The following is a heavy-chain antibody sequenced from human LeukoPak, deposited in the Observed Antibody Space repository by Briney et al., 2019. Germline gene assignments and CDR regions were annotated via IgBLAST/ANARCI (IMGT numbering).Heavy chain of an antibody. D-gene: IGHD2-2*01. CDR1: GYTFTNHW. CDR3: ARQGSSSTSWQTIDY. CDR2: IDPVDSET. V-gene: IGHV5-51*01. Sequence: GESLKISCKGSGYTFTNHWIAWARQMPGKGLECMGIIDPVDSETRYSPSFQGQVTISVDKSITTASLQWCSLRASDTAMYYCARQGSSSTSWQTIDYWGQGTLVTVSS. J-gene: IGHJ4*02.